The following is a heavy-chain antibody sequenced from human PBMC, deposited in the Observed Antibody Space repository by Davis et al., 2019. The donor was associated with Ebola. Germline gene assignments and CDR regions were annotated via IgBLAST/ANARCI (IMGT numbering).Heavy chain of an antibody. CDR3: ARDLGRYDDH. V-gene: IGHV1-69*04. Sequence: AASVKVSCKASGGTFSTYDINWVRQAPGQGLEWMGRIIPMVGTATYAQKFQGRVTITADKSTSTAYMEMSGLRSEDTAVYYCARDLGRYDDHWFQGTLVTVSS. J-gene: IGHJ4*02. CDR2: IIPMVGTA. D-gene: IGHD1-26*01. CDR1: GGTFSTYD.